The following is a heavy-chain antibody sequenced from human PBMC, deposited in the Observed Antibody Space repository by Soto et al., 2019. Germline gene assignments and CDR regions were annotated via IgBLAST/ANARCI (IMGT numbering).Heavy chain of an antibody. D-gene: IGHD2-21*02. CDR1: GFTISSIY. Sequence: EVQLVESGGGLVQPGGSLRLSCAASGFTISSIYMTWLRQAPGKGLEWLSVIYCGGTTHYADSVKVRFTSARDKYKNTVYLQGNSLRAEDMSVYYCAREVLGGVTLSGFGHWGQGTLVIVSS. J-gene: IGHJ4*02. CDR2: IYCGGTT. V-gene: IGHV3-66*01. CDR3: AREVLGGVTLSGFGH.